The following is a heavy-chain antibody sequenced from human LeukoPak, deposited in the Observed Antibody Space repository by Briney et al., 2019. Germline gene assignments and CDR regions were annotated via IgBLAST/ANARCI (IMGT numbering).Heavy chain of an antibody. D-gene: IGHD4-11*01. J-gene: IGHJ4*02. CDR1: GFTFSSYN. CDR2: ISSSSNTI. Sequence: GGTLRLSCAASGFTFSSYNMNWVRQAPGKGLEWVSSISSSSNTIYYADSVKGRFTISRDNAKNSLYLQMNNLRAEDTAVYYCARESTEVFDYWGQGTLVTVSS. CDR3: ARESTEVFDY. V-gene: IGHV3-48*01.